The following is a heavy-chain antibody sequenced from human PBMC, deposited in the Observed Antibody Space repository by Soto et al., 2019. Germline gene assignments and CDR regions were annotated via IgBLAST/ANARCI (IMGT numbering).Heavy chain of an antibody. Sequence: VGSLRLSCVASGFNFGAYSMHWVRQAPGKGLEWVSVINGDGRRTFYADSVKGRFTITRDNSKNSLYLQLRSLRTEDTAIYYCAKEMTTILCDPWGQGTLVTVSS. CDR2: INGDGRRT. CDR1: GFNFGAYS. CDR3: AKEMTTILCDP. V-gene: IGHV3-43*01. J-gene: IGHJ5*02. D-gene: IGHD3-3*01.